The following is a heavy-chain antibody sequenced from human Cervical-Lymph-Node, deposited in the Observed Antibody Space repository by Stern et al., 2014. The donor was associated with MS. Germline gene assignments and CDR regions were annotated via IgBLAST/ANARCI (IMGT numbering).Heavy chain of an antibody. J-gene: IGHJ4*02. Sequence: MQLVESGPGLLKPSETLSLTCTVSGDSIRTYFWTWIRQSPGKTLEWIGYIYSSGSTDYNPSLKSRVTMSLDTANKQFSLKLTSVTAADTAVYFCARKADWGDYFDYWGQGTLVTVSS. V-gene: IGHV4-59*08. CDR3: ARKADWGDYFDY. D-gene: IGHD7-27*01. CDR1: GDSIRTYF. CDR2: IYSSGST.